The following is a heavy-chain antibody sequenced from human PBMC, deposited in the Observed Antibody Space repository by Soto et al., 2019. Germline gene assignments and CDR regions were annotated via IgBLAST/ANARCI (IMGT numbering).Heavy chain of an antibody. CDR2: VYYSGAT. V-gene: IGHV4-31*03. Sequence: SETLSLTCTVSGDSMATGGHYYNWIRQVPGKGLEWIGYVYYSGATHYTPSLRARATISRDTSKNQFSLRLISVTAADTALYYCARDKDLQPTVWGFWGQGIQVTSPQ. J-gene: IGHJ4*02. CDR1: GDSMATGGHY. D-gene: IGHD3-16*01. CDR3: ARDKDLQPTVWGF.